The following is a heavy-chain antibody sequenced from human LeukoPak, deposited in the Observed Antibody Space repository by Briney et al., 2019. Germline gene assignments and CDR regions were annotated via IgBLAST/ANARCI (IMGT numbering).Heavy chain of an antibody. CDR3: AKRIHSSSWYATFDS. J-gene: IGHJ4*02. D-gene: IGHD6-13*01. CDR1: GFSFSVYG. Sequence: GGSLRLSCAASGFSFSVYGMNWVRQAPEKGLEWVSFTSGSGDTTYYADSVKGRFTISRDNSKNTLYLQMISLRAEDTALYYCAKRIHSSSWYATFDSWGQGTLVTVSS. V-gene: IGHV3-23*01. CDR2: TSGSGDTT.